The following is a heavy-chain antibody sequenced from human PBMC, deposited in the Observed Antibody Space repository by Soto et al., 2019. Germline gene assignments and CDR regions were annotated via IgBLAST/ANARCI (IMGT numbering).Heavy chain of an antibody. D-gene: IGHD6-13*01. J-gene: IGHJ5*02. Sequence: EVHLVESGGGLVKPGGSLRLSCAASGFTFRSFTMNWVRQAPGKGLEWVSTISSNSAYIYYTDALRGRFTISRDNAKNSQNLQMNSLRAEDTAVYYCTRDASRDSSARGWFDPWGPGTLVTVSS. CDR2: ISSNSAYI. CDR3: TRDASRDSSARGWFDP. CDR1: GFTFRSFT. V-gene: IGHV3-21*01.